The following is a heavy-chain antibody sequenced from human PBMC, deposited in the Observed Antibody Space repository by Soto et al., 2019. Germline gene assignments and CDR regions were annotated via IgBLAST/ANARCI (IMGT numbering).Heavy chain of an antibody. CDR1: GGTFSSYA. D-gene: IGHD3-10*01. CDR2: IIPIFGTA. V-gene: IGHV1-69*06. Sequence: AASVKVSCKASGGTFSSYAISWVRQAPGQGLEWMGGIIPIFGTANYAQKFQGRVTITADKSTSTAYMELSSLRSEDTAVYYCALSLLWFGELSGFDYWGQGTLVTAPQ. CDR3: ALSLLWFGELSGFDY. J-gene: IGHJ4*02.